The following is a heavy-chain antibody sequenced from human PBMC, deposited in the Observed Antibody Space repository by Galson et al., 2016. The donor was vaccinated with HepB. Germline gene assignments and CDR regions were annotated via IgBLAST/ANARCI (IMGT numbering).Heavy chain of an antibody. CDR1: GGSISSGGYY. D-gene: IGHD6-19*01. Sequence: TLSLTCTVSGGSISSGGYYWSWIRQHPGKGLEWIGYIYYSGSTYYNPSLKSRVTISVDTSKNQFSLRLSSVIAADTAVYYCARGNQWLKYYYYGMGVWGQGTTVTVSS. CDR3: ARGNQWLKYYYYGMGV. V-gene: IGHV4-31*03. CDR2: IYYSGST. J-gene: IGHJ6*02.